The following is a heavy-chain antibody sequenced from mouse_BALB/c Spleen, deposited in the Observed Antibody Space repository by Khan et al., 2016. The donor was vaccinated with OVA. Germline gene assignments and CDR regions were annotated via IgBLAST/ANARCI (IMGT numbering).Heavy chain of an antibody. Sequence: EVQLQESGPELVKPGASVKMSCKASGYTFTDYVIHWVKQKPGQGLEWIGYIYPYNDDTESTERFKGKATLTLDKSSNTAYMALSSLTSADSAVYYCARSTTDDCTMGYWGQGTSVTVSS. V-gene: IGHV1S136*01. J-gene: IGHJ4*01. CDR2: IYPYNDDT. D-gene: IGHD1-1*01. CDR3: ARSTTDDCTMGY. CDR1: GYTFTDYV.